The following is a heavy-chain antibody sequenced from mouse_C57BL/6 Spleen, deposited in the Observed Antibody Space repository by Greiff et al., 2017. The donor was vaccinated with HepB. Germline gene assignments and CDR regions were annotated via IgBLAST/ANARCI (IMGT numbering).Heavy chain of an antibody. D-gene: IGHD2-1*01. V-gene: IGHV1-69*01. J-gene: IGHJ2*01. Sequence: QVQLKQPGAELVMPGASVKLSCKASGYTFTSYWMHWVKQRPGQGLEWIGEIDPSDSYTNYNQKFKGKSTLTVDKSSSTAYMQLSSLTSEDSAVYYCARAYLLVFDYWGQGTTLTVSS. CDR3: ARAYLLVFDY. CDR1: GYTFTSYW. CDR2: IDPSDSYT.